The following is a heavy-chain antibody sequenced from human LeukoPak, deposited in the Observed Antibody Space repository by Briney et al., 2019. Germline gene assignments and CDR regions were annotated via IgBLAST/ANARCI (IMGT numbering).Heavy chain of an antibody. CDR3: ARYEVGSSWAQAFDM. J-gene: IGHJ3*02. CDR1: NDSIKDYY. Sequence: SETLSLTXTVSNDSIKDYYWNWIRQPPGKGLEWIGFISNSGSTNYNPSLKSRVTISIDTSRRQFSLKLSSVTAADTAVYYCARYEVGSSWAQAFDMWGQGTMVTVS. V-gene: IGHV4-59*01. D-gene: IGHD6-13*01. CDR2: ISNSGST.